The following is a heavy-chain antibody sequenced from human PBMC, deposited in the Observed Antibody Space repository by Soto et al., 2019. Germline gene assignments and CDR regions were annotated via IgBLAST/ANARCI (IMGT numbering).Heavy chain of an antibody. CDR2: IYTSGTT. Sequence: QVQLQESGPGMVKPSETLSLTCTVSGGSISGYYWSSIRQPAGKGLEWLGRIYTSGTTNYNPSLKSRITMSVDTSKNQFSLKLSSVTVADTAVYYCARDIAAAGMEDWFDPWGQGTLVTVSS. D-gene: IGHD6-13*01. J-gene: IGHJ5*02. CDR1: GGSISGYY. V-gene: IGHV4-4*07. CDR3: ARDIAAAGMEDWFDP.